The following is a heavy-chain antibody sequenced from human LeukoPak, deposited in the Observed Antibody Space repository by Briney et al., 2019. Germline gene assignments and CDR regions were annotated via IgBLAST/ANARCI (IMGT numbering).Heavy chain of an antibody. CDR3: ARTGDGYSYGYGRYYYYYMDV. D-gene: IGHD5-18*01. V-gene: IGHV7-4-1*02. CDR2: INTNTGNP. CDR1: GYTFTSYA. J-gene: IGHJ6*03. Sequence: ASVKVSCKASGYTFTSYAMNWVRQAPGQGLEWMGWINTNTGNPTYAQGFTGRFVFSLDTSVSTAYLQISSLKAEDTAVYYCARTGDGYSYGYGRYYYYYMDVWGKGTTVTVSS.